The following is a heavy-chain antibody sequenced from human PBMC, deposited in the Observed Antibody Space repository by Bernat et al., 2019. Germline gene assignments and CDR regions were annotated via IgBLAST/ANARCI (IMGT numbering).Heavy chain of an antibody. D-gene: IGHD2-15*01. V-gene: IGHV3-30*01. J-gene: IGHJ4*02. CDR3: ARGYCSGGSCYLSGY. CDR1: GFAFSSYA. Sequence: QVQLLDSGGGVVQPGRSLRLSCAASGFAFSSYAMQWVRQAPGKGLEWVAVISYDGSYKYYAASVKGRFTVSRDNSKNTLYLQMNSLRAEDTAVYYCARGYCSGGSCYLSGYWGQGTRVTVSS. CDR2: ISYDGSYK.